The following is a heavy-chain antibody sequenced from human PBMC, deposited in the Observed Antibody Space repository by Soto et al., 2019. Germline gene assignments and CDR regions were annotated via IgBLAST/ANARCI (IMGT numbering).Heavy chain of an antibody. J-gene: IGHJ3*02. V-gene: IGHV4-59*08. CDR3: ARHLMVRGVITAFDI. CDR2: IYYSGST. CDR1: GGSISSYY. D-gene: IGHD3-10*01. Sequence: SETLSLTCTVSGGSISSYYWSGIRQPPGKGLEWIGYIYYSGSTNYNPSLKSRVTTSVDTSKNQFSLKLSSVTAADTAVYYCARHLMVRGVITAFDIWGQGTMVTVSS.